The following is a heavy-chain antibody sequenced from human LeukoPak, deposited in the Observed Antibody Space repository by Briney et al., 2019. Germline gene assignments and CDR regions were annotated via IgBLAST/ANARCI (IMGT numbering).Heavy chain of an antibody. CDR1: GGSISSYY. CDR3: ARDKRVAAAGFLFDY. Sequence: PSETLSLTCTVSGGSISSYYWSWIRQPPGKGLEWIGYIYYSGSTNYNPSLKSRVTISVDTSKNQFSLKLSSVTAADTAVYYCARDKRVAAAGFLFDYWGQGTLVTVSS. CDR2: IYYSGST. D-gene: IGHD6-13*01. V-gene: IGHV4-59*01. J-gene: IGHJ4*02.